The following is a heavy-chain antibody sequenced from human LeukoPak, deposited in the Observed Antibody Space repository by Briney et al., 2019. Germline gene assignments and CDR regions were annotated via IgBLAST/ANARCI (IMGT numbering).Heavy chain of an antibody. CDR2: INPDGSST. CDR1: GFTFSNYW. V-gene: IGHV3-74*03. CDR3: ASTQRGDYFDY. D-gene: IGHD2-15*01. J-gene: IGHJ4*02. Sequence: GGSLRLSRATSGFTFSNYWMHWVRQVPGKGLTWVSYINPDGSSTKYADSVKGRFTISRDKSKNTLYLQMNSLRAEDTAVYYCASTQRGDYFDYWGQGTLVTVSS.